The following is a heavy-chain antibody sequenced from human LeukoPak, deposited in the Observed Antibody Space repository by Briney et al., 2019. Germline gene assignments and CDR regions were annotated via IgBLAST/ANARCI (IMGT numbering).Heavy chain of an antibody. CDR2: IYTSGST. Sequence: SETQSLTCTVSGGFLSSYYWRWIRQPAGKGLEWIGRIYTSGSTNYNPSLKSRVTISVDTSKNQFSLKLSSVTAADTALYYCARLWSTYCSGGSCPHQPNYWGQGTLVTVSS. CDR3: ARLWSTYCSGGSCPHQPNY. J-gene: IGHJ4*02. D-gene: IGHD2-15*01. CDR1: GGFLSSYY. V-gene: IGHV4-4*07.